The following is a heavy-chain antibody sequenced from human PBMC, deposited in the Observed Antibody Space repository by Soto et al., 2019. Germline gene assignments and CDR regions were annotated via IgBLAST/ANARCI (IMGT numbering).Heavy chain of an antibody. CDR3: ARDSTRRGACDI. Sequence: QVQLQQWGAGLLKPSETLSLTCAVYNGSFSVYYWNWIRQAPGKGLEWIGEINHSGSTNYNPSLKRRVTISVDTSKNQFSLKLSSVTAADTAVYYCARDSTRRGACDIWGQGTMVSVSS. CDR1: NGSFSVYY. D-gene: IGHD2-2*01. CDR2: INHSGST. J-gene: IGHJ3*02. V-gene: IGHV4-34*01.